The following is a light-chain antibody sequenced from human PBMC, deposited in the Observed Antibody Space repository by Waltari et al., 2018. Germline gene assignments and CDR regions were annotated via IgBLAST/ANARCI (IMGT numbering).Light chain of an antibody. CDR3: QQPLA. Sequence: EIVLTQSPATLSLSPGERATLSCSASQGVSSYLAWYQQKTGQAPRLLIYDASNRATGIPARFSGSGSGTDFTLTISSLEPEDFAFYYCQQPLAFGQGTRLEIK. CDR2: DAS. J-gene: IGKJ5*01. CDR1: QGVSSY. V-gene: IGKV3-11*01.